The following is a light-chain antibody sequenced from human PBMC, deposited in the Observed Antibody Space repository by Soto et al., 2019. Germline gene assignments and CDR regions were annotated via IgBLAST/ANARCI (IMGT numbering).Light chain of an antibody. Sequence: DIQMTQSPSSLSASVGDRVTITCQASQDISHYLNWYQQKPGKAPKLLIYDTSNLETGVPSKFSGSGSGTDFIFTISSLQPEDIATDYCQQFNNLPWTFGQGTKVEIE. J-gene: IGKJ1*01. V-gene: IGKV1-33*01. CDR1: QDISHY. CDR3: QQFNNLPWT. CDR2: DTS.